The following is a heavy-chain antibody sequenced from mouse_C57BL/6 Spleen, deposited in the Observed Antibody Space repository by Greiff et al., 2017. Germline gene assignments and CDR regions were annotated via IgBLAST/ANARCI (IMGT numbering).Heavy chain of an antibody. CDR2: ISGGGGNP. CDR3: ARRYYGSSYAMDY. Sequence: EVKLVESGGGLVKPGGSLKLSCAASGFTFSSYTMSWVRQTPEKRLEWVATISGGGGNPYYPDSVKGRFTISRDNAKNTLYLQMSSLRSEDTALYYCARRYYGSSYAMDYWGQGTSVTVSS. D-gene: IGHD1-1*01. J-gene: IGHJ4*01. CDR1: GFTFSSYT. V-gene: IGHV5-9*01.